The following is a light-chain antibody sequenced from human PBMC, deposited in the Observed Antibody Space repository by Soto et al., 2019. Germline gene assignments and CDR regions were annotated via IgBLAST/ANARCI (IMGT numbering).Light chain of an antibody. CDR1: SSDVGGYNY. J-gene: IGLJ3*02. V-gene: IGLV2-14*01. CDR2: DVS. CDR3: SSYTSSSTWV. Sequence: QSALTQPASVSGSPGQSITISCTGTSSDVGGYNYVSWYQQHPGKAPKLMIYDVSNRPSGVSNRFSGSNSGNTASLTISGLQGEDEADYYCSSYTSSSTWVFGGGTKLTVL.